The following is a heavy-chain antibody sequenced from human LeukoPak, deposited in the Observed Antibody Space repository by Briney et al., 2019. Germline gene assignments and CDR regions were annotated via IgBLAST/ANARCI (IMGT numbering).Heavy chain of an antibody. J-gene: IGHJ4*02. CDR1: GGSISSSDYY. V-gene: IGHV4-30-4*01. CDR2: IYYSGST. CDR3: AREGSSWYGYLDY. Sequence: SETLSLTCTVPGGSISSSDYYWSWIRQPPGKGLEWIGYIYYSGSTYYNPSLKSRVTISLDTSKNQFSLKLSSMTAADTAVYYCAREGSSWYGYLDYWGQGTLVTVSS. D-gene: IGHD6-13*01.